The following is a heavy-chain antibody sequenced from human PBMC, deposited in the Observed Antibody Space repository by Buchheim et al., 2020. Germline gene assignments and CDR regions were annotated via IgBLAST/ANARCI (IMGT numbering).Heavy chain of an antibody. J-gene: IGHJ4*02. CDR2: INHSGST. Sequence: QVQLQQWGAGLLKPSETLSLTCAVYGGSFSGYYWSWIRQPPGKGLEWIGEINHSGSTNYNPSLKSRVTISVDTSKNQFSLKLSSVTAADTAVYYCARRDYGGSSTTYYFDSWGQGTL. V-gene: IGHV4-34*01. D-gene: IGHD4/OR15-4a*01. CDR3: ARRDYGGSSTTYYFDS. CDR1: GGSFSGYY.